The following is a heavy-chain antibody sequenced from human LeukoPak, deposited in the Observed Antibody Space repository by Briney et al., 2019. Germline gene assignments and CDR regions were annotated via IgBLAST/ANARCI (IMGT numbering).Heavy chain of an antibody. D-gene: IGHD3-10*01. CDR1: GGSISSYC. CDR2: IYYSGST. CDR3: ARLSGYYGSGSFGY. J-gene: IGHJ4*02. V-gene: IGHV4-59*08. Sequence: SETLSLTCTVSGGSISSYCWSWIRQPPGKGLEWIGYIYYSGSTNYNPSLKSRVTISVDTSKNQFSLKLSSVTAADTAVYYCARLSGYYGSGSFGYWGQGTLVTVSS.